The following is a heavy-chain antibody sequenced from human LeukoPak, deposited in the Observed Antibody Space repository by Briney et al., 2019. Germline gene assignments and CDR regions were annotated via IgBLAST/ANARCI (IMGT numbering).Heavy chain of an antibody. CDR3: ARADCSSTSCYSWPANWFDP. Sequence: SVKVSYKASGGTFSIYAISWVRQAPGQGLEWMGRIIHIFGIANYAQKFQGRVTITADKSTSTAYMELSSLRSEDTAVYYCARADCSSTSCYSWPANWFDPWGQETLVTVSS. J-gene: IGHJ5*02. CDR1: GGTFSIYA. D-gene: IGHD2-2*01. V-gene: IGHV1-69*04. CDR2: IIHIFGIA.